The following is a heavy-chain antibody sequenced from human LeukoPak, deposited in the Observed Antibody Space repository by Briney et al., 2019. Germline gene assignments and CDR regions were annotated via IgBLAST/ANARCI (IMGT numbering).Heavy chain of an antibody. CDR2: INWSGVRT. D-gene: IGHD3-10*01. Sequence: GGSLRLSCAASEFTFDDYGMSWVRQAPGKGLEWVSVINWSGVRTSYADSMKGRFTISRDNAKNSLYLQMNSLRAEDTALYHCARASFGAFDIWGQGTMATVSS. CDR3: ARASFGAFDI. V-gene: IGHV3-20*01. J-gene: IGHJ3*02. CDR1: EFTFDDYG.